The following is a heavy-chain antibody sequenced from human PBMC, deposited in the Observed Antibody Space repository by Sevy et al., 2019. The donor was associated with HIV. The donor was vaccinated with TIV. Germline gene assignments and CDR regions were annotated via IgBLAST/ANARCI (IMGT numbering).Heavy chain of an antibody. CDR1: GFSFSSYG. CDR3: VKEGGGEGGDH. CDR2: IQYDGSNK. J-gene: IGHJ4*02. D-gene: IGHD2-21*01. Sequence: GGSLRLSCAASGFSFSSYGMHWVRQAPGKGLEWMPYIQYDGSNKDYADSVKGRFTISRDNTKNTLYLQMNSQRVEDTAAFYWVKEGGGEGGDHWGQGTLVTVSS. V-gene: IGHV3-30*02.